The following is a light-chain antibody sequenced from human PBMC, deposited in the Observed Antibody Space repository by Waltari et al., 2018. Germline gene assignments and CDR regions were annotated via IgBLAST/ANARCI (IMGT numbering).Light chain of an antibody. CDR2: QDS. V-gene: IGLV3-1*01. CDR3: QAWDSFSDVV. CDR1: KLEDKY. Sequence: YELTQPPSVSVSPGQTVSITCSGGKLEDKYVCWYQQKTGQSPVLVMHQDSRRPSGIPERFSGSSSGNTATLTISGTQAMDEADYYCQAWDSFSDVVFGGGTRLTVL. J-gene: IGLJ2*01.